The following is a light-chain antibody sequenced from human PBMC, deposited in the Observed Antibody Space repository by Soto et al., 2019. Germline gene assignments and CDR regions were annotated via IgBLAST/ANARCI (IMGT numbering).Light chain of an antibody. Sequence: QSALTQPPSASGSPGQSVTISCTGTSSDVGGYNYGSWYQQHPGKAPKLMIYEVSKRPSGVPDRFSGSKSGNTASLTVSGLQAEDEADYYCSSYAGSNGVVFGGGTKLTVL. CDR1: SSDVGGYNY. CDR3: SSYAGSNGVV. CDR2: EVS. J-gene: IGLJ2*01. V-gene: IGLV2-8*01.